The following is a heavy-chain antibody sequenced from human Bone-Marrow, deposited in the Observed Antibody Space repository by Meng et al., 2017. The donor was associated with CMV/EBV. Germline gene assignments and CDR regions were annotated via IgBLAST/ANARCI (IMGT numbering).Heavy chain of an antibody. J-gene: IGHJ4*02. CDR1: GGSVSSGSYY. Sequence: SETLSLTCTVSGGSVSSGSYYWSWIRQPPGKGLEWIGYIYYSGSTNYNPSLKSRVTISVDTSKNQFSLKLSSVTAADTAVYYCARDLKHTSGWFTYWGQGTLVTVSS. D-gene: IGHD6-19*01. CDR3: ARDLKHTSGWFTY. V-gene: IGHV4-61*01. CDR2: IYYSGST.